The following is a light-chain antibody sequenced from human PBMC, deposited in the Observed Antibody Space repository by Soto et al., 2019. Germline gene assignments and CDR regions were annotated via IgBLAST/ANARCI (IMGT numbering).Light chain of an antibody. V-gene: IGKV2-28*01. J-gene: IGKJ2*01. CDR1: QSLLHSNGYIY. Sequence: DIVMTQSQLSLPVTPGEPASISCRSSQSLLHSNGYIYLDWYLQKPGQSPQVLIFLGSYRASGVPDRFSGSGSGTDFTLKISRVEAEDVVLYYCMQALQSPYTFGQGTKLEIK. CDR3: MQALQSPYT. CDR2: LGS.